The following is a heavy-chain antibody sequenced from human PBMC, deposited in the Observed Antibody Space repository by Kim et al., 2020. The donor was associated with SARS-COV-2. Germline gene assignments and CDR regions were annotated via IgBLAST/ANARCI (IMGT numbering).Heavy chain of an antibody. V-gene: IGHV3-23*01. D-gene: IGHD3-10*01. J-gene: IGHJ4*02. Sequence: ADSVKGRFTISRDNSKNTLYLQMNSLRAEDTAVYYCAKGVDYLMPHPFDYWGQGTLVTVSS. CDR3: AKGVDYLMPHPFDY.